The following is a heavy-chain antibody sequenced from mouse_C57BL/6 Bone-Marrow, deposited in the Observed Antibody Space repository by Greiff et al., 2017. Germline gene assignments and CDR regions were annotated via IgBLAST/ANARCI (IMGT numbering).Heavy chain of an antibody. D-gene: IGHD1-1*01. V-gene: IGHV5-9*01. Sequence: EVKVVESGGGLVKPGGSLKLSCAASGFTFSSYTMSWVRQTPGKRLAWVATISGGGGNTYYPDSVKGRFTISRDNAKNTLYLPMSSLRSEDKALYYCERHVLYCISWGYWGQGTTLTVSS. J-gene: IGHJ2*01. CDR3: ERHVLYCISWGY. CDR2: ISGGGGNT. CDR1: GFTFSSYT.